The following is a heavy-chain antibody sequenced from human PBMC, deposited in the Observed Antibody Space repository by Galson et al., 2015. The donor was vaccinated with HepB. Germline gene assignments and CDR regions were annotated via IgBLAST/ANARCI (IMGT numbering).Heavy chain of an antibody. CDR1: GFTFSSYS. D-gene: IGHD6-13*01. CDR3: ARVSYSSSWYDPGHSRDGSFDY. Sequence: SLRLSCAASGFTFSSYSMNWVRQAPGKGLEWVSSISSSSSYIYYADSVKGRFTISRDNAKNSLYLQMNSLRAEDTAVYYCARVSYSSSWYDPGHSRDGSFDYWGQGTLVTVSS. V-gene: IGHV3-21*01. CDR2: ISSSSSYI. J-gene: IGHJ4*02.